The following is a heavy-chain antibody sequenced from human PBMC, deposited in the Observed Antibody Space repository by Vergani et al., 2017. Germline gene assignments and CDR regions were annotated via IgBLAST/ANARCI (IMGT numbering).Heavy chain of an antibody. Sequence: QVQLVQSGAEVKKPGASVKVSCKASGYTFTSYYMHWVRQAPGQGLEWMGIINPSGGSTSYAQKFQGRVTMTRDTSTSTVYMELSSLRSEDTAVYYCARLGPSGSSWVDGDYWGQGTLVTVSS. CDR2: INPSGGST. V-gene: IGHV1-46*01. CDR3: ARLGPSGSSWVDGDY. J-gene: IGHJ4*02. D-gene: IGHD6-13*01. CDR1: GYTFTSYY.